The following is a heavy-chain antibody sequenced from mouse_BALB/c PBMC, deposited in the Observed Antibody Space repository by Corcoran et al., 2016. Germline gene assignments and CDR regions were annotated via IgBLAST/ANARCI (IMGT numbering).Heavy chain of an antibody. J-gene: IGHJ4*01. V-gene: IGHV3-6*02. D-gene: IGHD6-1*01. CDR2: ISYDGSN. CDR3: AILLQPMDY. CDR1: GYSITSGYY. Sequence: DVQLQESGPGLVKPSQSLSLTCSVTGYSITSGYYWNWIRQFPGTKLEWMGYISYDGSNNYNPSRKNRISITRDTSKNQFFLKLNSVTTEDTATYYCAILLQPMDYWGQGTSVIVSS.